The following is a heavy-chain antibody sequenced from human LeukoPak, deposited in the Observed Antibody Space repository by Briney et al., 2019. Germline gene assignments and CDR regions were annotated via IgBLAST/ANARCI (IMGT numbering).Heavy chain of an antibody. CDR1: GFTFSSYV. CDR3: AKRGNSWDLFDY. V-gene: IGHV3-23*01. J-gene: IGHJ4*02. D-gene: IGHD6-13*01. Sequence: GGSLRLSCAASGFTFSSYVMSWVRQAPGKGLEWVSNIGGSVGSMFYAASVKGRFAISRDNSKKTLFLQMNNLRAEDTAVYYCAKRGNSWDLFDYWGQGTLVTVSS. CDR2: IGGSVGSM.